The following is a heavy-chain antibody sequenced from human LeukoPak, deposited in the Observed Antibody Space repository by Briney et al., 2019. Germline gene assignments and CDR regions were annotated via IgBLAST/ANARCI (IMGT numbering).Heavy chain of an antibody. CDR3: ANLRTGMATIR. Sequence: PSETLSLTSAVYGGSFSGYYWSWIRQPPGKGLEWIGEINHSGSTNYNPSLKSRVTISVDTSKNQFSLKLSSVTAADTAVYYCANLRTGMATIRWGQGTLVTVSS. J-gene: IGHJ4*02. CDR1: GGSFSGYY. CDR2: INHSGST. V-gene: IGHV4-34*01. D-gene: IGHD5-24*01.